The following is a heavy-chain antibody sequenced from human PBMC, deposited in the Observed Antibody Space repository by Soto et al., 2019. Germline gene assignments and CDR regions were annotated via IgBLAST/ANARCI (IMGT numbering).Heavy chain of an antibody. Sequence: ASETLSLTCTVSSGFVRSSTYYWSWIRQSPGKGLEWIGYIYYIGDINYNPSLKSRVTMSVDTSKNQFSLKLSSVTAADTAVYYCAREFYGMDAWGQGTTVTVSS. J-gene: IGHJ6*02. CDR2: IYYIGDI. CDR3: AREFYGMDA. V-gene: IGHV4-61*01. CDR1: SGFVRSSTYY.